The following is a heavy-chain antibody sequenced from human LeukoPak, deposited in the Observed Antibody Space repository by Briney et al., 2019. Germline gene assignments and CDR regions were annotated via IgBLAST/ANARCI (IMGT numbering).Heavy chain of an antibody. CDR2: ISGSGDFT. V-gene: IGHV3-23*01. J-gene: IGHJ5*01. CDR1: GFTSSSYA. CDR3: AKDRVEDSSSWYDC. Sequence: PGGSLRLPCAASGFTSSSYAMNWVRQAPGKGLEWVSGISGSGDFTYYADSVKGRFTISRDNSKNTLYLQMNSLRDEDTAVYYCAKDRVEDSSSWYDCWGQGTLVTVSS. D-gene: IGHD6-13*01.